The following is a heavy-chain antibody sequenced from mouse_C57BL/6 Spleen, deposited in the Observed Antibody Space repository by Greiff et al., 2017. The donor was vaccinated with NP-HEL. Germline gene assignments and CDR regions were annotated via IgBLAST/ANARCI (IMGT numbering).Heavy chain of an antibody. CDR3: AREGTGRYYFDD. Sequence: VQLQQSGPELVKPGASVKISCKASGYAFSSSWMNWVKQRPGKGLEWIGRIYPGDGDTNYNGKFKGKATLTADKSSSTAYMQLSSLTSEDSAVYFCAREGTGRYYFDDWGQGTTLTVSS. CDR1: GYAFSSSW. CDR2: IYPGDGDT. D-gene: IGHD3-3*01. V-gene: IGHV1-82*01. J-gene: IGHJ2*01.